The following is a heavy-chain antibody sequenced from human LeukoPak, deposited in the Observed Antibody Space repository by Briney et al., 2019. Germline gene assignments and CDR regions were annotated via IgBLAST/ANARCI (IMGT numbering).Heavy chain of an antibody. CDR2: ISASGGST. D-gene: IGHD2-2*01. V-gene: IGHV3-23*01. Sequence: GGSLKLSCAASGFTLRNYAMRWVRQAPGKGLEWVSAISASGGSTYYADSVKGRFTISRDNSKNTLFLQMNSLRVEDTAVYYCAKETKTRGGPIDYWGQGTLVTVSS. CDR1: GFTLRNYA. CDR3: AKETKTRGGPIDY. J-gene: IGHJ4*02.